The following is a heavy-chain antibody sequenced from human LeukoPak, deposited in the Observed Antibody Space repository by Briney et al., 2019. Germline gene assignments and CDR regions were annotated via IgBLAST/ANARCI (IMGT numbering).Heavy chain of an antibody. V-gene: IGHV3-73*01. CDR2: IRSKANSYAT. CDR3: TRHANPDCSGGSCYSGRTDY. Sequence: GGSLRLSCAASGFTFSGSAMHWGRQASGEGLEWVGRIRSKANSYATAYAASVKGRFTISRDDSKNTAYLQMNSLKTEDTAVYYCTRHANPDCSGGSCYSGRTDYWGQGTLVTVSS. J-gene: IGHJ4*02. D-gene: IGHD2-15*01. CDR1: GFTFSGSA.